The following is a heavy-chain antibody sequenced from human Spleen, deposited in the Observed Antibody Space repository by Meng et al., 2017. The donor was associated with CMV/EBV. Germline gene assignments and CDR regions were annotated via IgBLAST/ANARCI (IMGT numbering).Heavy chain of an antibody. CDR3: ARDILEHNAFDM. J-gene: IGHJ3*02. CDR1: GYFISSGYY. V-gene: IGHV4-38-2*02. Sequence: GSLRLSCTVSGYFISSGYYWGWIRQPPGKGLEWIGNIYHGGSTYSNPSLKSRVTISVDTSKNQFSLKLSSVTAADTAVYYCARDILEHNAFDMWGQGTMVTVSS. D-gene: IGHD1/OR15-1a*01. CDR2: IYHGGST.